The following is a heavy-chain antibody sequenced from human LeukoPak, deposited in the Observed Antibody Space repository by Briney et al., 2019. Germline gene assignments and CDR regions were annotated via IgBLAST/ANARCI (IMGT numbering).Heavy chain of an antibody. CDR2: VFYSGST. Sequence: SETLSLTCTVSGGSMRTSSYHWAWIRQPPGKGLEWIGTVFYSGSTYYSPSLKSRVTMSVDTSRNQFSLKLTSVTAADTAVYFCARLYCISTSCNAYGVGSFDIWGQGTMVIVSS. CDR1: GGSMRTSSYH. CDR3: ARLYCISTSCNAYGVGSFDI. V-gene: IGHV4-39*01. D-gene: IGHD2-2*01. J-gene: IGHJ3*02.